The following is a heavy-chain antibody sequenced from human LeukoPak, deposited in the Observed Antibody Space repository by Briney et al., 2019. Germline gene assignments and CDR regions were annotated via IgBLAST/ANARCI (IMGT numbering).Heavy chain of an antibody. Sequence: GASVKVSCKASGYTFISYGLSWVRQAPGQGLEWMGWICVYNGNTNYAQNVQGRVTMTADTSTSTAYMELRSLRSDDTAVYYCARVFTAGYSSSWYQDYWGQGTQVTVSS. CDR2: ICVYNGNT. V-gene: IGHV1-18*01. CDR1: GYTFISYG. J-gene: IGHJ4*02. CDR3: ARVFTAGYSSSWYQDY. D-gene: IGHD6-13*01.